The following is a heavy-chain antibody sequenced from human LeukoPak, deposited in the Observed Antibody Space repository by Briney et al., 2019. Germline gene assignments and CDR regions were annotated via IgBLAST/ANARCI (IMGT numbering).Heavy chain of an antibody. D-gene: IGHD2-2*01. V-gene: IGHV1-8*01. CDR1: GYTFTSYD. CDR2: MNPNTGNT. CDR3: AVPVGQGYCDNTSCSSMDV. Sequence: WASVKVSCKTSGYTFTSYDINWVRQATGEGLEWMGWMNPNTGNTGFAQKFLGRVSMTRDTSISTAYLELSNLTSEDTAVYFCAVPVGQGYCDNTSCSSMDVWGPGTTIIVS. J-gene: IGHJ6*02.